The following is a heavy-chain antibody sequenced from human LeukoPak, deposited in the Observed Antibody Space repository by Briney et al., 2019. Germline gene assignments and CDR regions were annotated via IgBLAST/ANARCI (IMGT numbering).Heavy chain of an antibody. CDR3: ARGMLYYYGSGSYYNEDY. CDR2: MNPNSGNT. J-gene: IGHJ4*02. CDR1: GCTFTSYD. Sequence: ASVKVSCKASGCTFTSYDINWVRQATGQGLEWMGWMNPNSGNTGYAQKFQGRVTMTRNTSISTAYMELSSLRSEDTAVYYCARGMLYYYGSGSYYNEDYWGQGTLVTVSS. V-gene: IGHV1-8*01. D-gene: IGHD3-10*01.